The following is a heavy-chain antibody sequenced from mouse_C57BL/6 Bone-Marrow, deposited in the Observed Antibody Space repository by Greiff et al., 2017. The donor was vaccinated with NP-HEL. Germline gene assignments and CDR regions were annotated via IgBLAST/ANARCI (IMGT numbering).Heavy chain of an antibody. CDR2: IYPGSGST. V-gene: IGHV1-55*01. CDR1: GYTFPSYW. D-gene: IGHD1-1*01. Sequence: VQLQQPGAELVKPGASVKMSCKASGYTFPSYWITWVKQRPGPGLEWIGDIYPGSGSTTSNEKFKSKATLTVDTSSSTAYMQLSSLTSEDSAVYYCARSDYYGSLYWYFDVWGTGTTVTVSS. J-gene: IGHJ1*03. CDR3: ARSDYYGSLYWYFDV.